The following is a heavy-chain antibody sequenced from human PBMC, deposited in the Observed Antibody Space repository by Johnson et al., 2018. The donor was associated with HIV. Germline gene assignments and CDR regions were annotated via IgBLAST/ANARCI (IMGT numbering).Heavy chain of an antibody. CDR2: IKQDGSEK. CDR3: AKAVAARPQGNDGAFDI. Sequence: VQLVESGGGLVKPGGSLRLSCAASGFTFSSYWMSWVRQAPGKGLEWVANIKQDGSEKYYVDSVKGRFTISRDNPKNTLYLQMNSRRAEDTGVYYCAKAVAARPQGNDGAFDIWGQGTMVTVSS. V-gene: IGHV3-7*02. D-gene: IGHD6-6*01. CDR1: GFTFSSYW. J-gene: IGHJ3*02.